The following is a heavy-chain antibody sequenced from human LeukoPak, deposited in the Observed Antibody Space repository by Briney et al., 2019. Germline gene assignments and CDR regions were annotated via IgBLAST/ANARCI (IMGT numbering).Heavy chain of an antibody. Sequence: SETLSLTCTVSGGXISSYYWSWIRQPPGKGLEWIGYIYYSGSTKYNPSLKSRVTISVDASKTQFSLKLNSVTAADTAVYYCARGSRELYYFGYWGQGTLVTVSS. D-gene: IGHD1-7*01. CDR1: GGXISSYY. CDR3: ARGSRELYYFGY. CDR2: IYYSGST. J-gene: IGHJ4*02. V-gene: IGHV4-59*01.